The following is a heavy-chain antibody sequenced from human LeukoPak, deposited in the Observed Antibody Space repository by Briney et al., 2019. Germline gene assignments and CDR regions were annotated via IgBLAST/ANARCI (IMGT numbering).Heavy chain of an antibody. V-gene: IGHV1-2*02. Sequence: ASVTVSCKASGYTFSGYYMHWVRQAPGQGLEWMGWINPNSGGTNYAQKFQGRVTMTRDTSISTAYMELSRLRSDDTAVYYCARVGLGGSYSHFDYWGQGTLVTVSS. CDR2: INPNSGGT. CDR3: ARVGLGGSYSHFDY. J-gene: IGHJ4*02. D-gene: IGHD1-26*01. CDR1: GYTFSGYY.